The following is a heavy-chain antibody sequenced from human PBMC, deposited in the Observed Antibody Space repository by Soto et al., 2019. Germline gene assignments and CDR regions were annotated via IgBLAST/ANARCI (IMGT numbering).Heavy chain of an antibody. Sequence: PGGSLRLSCAASGFTFSSYAMHWVRQAPGKGLEWVAVISYDGSNKYYADSVKGRFTISRDNSKNTLYLQMNSLRAEDTAVYYCAKLFIFDYWGQGTLVTVSS. J-gene: IGHJ4*02. D-gene: IGHD3-10*01. CDR3: AKLFIFDY. CDR1: GFTFSSYA. V-gene: IGHV3-30-3*01. CDR2: ISYDGSNK.